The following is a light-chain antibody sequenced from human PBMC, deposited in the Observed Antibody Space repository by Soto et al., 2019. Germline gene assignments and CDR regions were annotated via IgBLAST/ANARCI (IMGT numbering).Light chain of an antibody. CDR2: DAS. Sequence: DIPMTQSPSSLSASVGDRVTITCQASQDISNYLNWYQQKPGKAPKLLIYDASNLETGVPSRFSASGSGTDFTFTISSLQPEDIASYYCQQYDNLPLTFGGGTKVELK. CDR3: QQYDNLPLT. J-gene: IGKJ4*01. CDR1: QDISNY. V-gene: IGKV1-33*01.